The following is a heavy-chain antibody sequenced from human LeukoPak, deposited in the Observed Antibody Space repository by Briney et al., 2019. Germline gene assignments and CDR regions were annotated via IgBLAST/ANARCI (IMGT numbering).Heavy chain of an antibody. J-gene: IGHJ3*02. CDR1: GGSISSGGYY. CDR2: IYYSGST. V-gene: IGHV4-31*03. CDR3: ARDKRDFYDSSRYYQNDAFDI. D-gene: IGHD3-22*01. Sequence: KPSQTLSLTCTVSGGSISSGGYYWSWIRQHPGKGLEWIGYIYYSGSTYYNPSLKSRVTISVDTSKNQFSLKLSSVTAADTAVYYCARDKRDFYDSSRYYQNDAFDIWGQGTMVTVSS.